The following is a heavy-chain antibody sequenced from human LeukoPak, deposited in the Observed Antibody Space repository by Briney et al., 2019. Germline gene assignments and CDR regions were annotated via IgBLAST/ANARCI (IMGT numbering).Heavy chain of an antibody. D-gene: IGHD3-16*02. J-gene: IGHJ4*02. CDR2: ISGSGGST. CDR3: AKASSPYLAFTFGGVIVALDY. Sequence: QAGGSLRLSCAASEFTFSSYAMSWVRQAPGKGLEWVSAISGSGGSTYYADSVKGRFTISRDNSKNTLYLQMNSLRAEDTAVYYCAKASSPYLAFTFGGVIVALDYWGQGTLVTVSS. V-gene: IGHV3-23*01. CDR1: EFTFSSYA.